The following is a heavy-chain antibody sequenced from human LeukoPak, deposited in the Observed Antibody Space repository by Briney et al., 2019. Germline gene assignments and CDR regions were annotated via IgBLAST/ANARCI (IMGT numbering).Heavy chain of an antibody. V-gene: IGHV1-8*01. D-gene: IGHD6-13*01. Sequence: GGSVKVSCKASGYTFSNYDINWVRQATGQGLEWMGWMNPNSGDTGYAQKSQGRVTMTRNTSISTAYMELSSLRSEDTAVYYCARVDITPTGIKINFDYWGQGILVTVSA. CDR2: MNPNSGDT. CDR1: GYTFSNYD. J-gene: IGHJ4*02. CDR3: ARVDITPTGIKINFDY.